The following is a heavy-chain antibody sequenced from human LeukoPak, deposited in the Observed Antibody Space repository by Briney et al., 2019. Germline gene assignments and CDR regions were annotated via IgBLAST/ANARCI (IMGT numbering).Heavy chain of an antibody. CDR2: IYYSRST. D-gene: IGHD4-17*01. CDR1: AGSISSYY. Sequence: SETLSLTCTVSAGSISSYYWSWIRQPPGKGLEWVGYIYYSRSTNYKPSLKSRITISVDTSKNQFSLNLGSVTAADTAVYYGARGYGSFDYWGQGTLVTVSS. J-gene: IGHJ4*02. V-gene: IGHV4-59*01. CDR3: ARGYGSFDY.